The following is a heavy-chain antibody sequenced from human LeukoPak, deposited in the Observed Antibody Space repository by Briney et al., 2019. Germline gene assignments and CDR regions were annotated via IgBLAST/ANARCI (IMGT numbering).Heavy chain of an antibody. CDR3: ARVKGDYAHTKQGYYFDY. CDR2: INHSGST. CDR1: GGSFSGYY. D-gene: IGHD4-17*01. V-gene: IGHV4-34*01. J-gene: IGHJ4*02. Sequence: SGTLSLTCAVYGGSFSGYYWSWIRQPPGKGLEWIGEINHSGSTNYNPSLKSRVTISVDTSKNQFSLKLSSVTAADTAVNYCARVKGDYAHTKQGYYFDYWGQGTLVTVSS.